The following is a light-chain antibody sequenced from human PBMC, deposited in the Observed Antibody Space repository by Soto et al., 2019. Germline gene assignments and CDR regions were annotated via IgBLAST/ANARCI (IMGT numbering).Light chain of an antibody. V-gene: IGKV3-20*01. J-gene: IGKJ5*01. Sequence: IVLTQSPGTLSFSPGERATLSCRASQSVSSSYLAWYQHKPGQAPRLLIYGASTRATGIPDRFSGSGSGTDFTLTISRLEPEDFAVYYCQQYGSSITFGQGTRLENK. CDR1: QSVSSSY. CDR3: QQYGSSIT. CDR2: GAS.